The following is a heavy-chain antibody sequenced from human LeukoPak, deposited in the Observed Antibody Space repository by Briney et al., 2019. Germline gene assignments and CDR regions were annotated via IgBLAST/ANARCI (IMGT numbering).Heavy chain of an antibody. V-gene: IGHV3-53*01. CDR1: GFTFSSYW. CDR3: ARGKGYSSGWFHTVSFDY. D-gene: IGHD6-19*01. CDR2: INSGGST. J-gene: IGHJ4*02. Sequence: GGSLRLSCAASGFTFSSYWMHWVRQAPGKGLMWVSRINSGGSTYYADSVKGRFTISRDNSKNTLYLQMNSLRAEDTAVYYCARGKGYSSGWFHTVSFDYWGQGTLVTVSS.